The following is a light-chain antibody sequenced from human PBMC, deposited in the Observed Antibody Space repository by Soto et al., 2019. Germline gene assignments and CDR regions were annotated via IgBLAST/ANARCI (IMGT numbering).Light chain of an antibody. V-gene: IGKV1-39*01. CDR1: QSISNS. CDR2: AAS. J-gene: IGKJ1*01. CDR3: QQTYSGPQT. Sequence: DIQMTQSPSSLSASVGDRVTIACRASQSISNSVNWYQQKPGKAPKFLIYAASSLQSGVPSRFSGTGSGTDFTLPINSLQPEEFATYYCQQTYSGPQTFGQGTKVDIK.